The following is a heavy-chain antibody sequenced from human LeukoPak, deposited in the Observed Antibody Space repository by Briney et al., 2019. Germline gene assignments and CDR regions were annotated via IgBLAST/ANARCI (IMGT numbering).Heavy chain of an antibody. CDR3: ARGPTRALWFGGHYFDY. CDR1: GGTFSSYA. J-gene: IGHJ4*02. CDR2: IIPIFGTA. D-gene: IGHD3-10*01. Sequence: SVKVSCKASGGTFSSYAISWVRQAPGQGLEWMGGIIPIFGTANYAQKFQGRVTMTTDTSTSTAYMELRSLRSDDTAVYYCARGPTRALWFGGHYFDYWGQGTLVTVSS. V-gene: IGHV1-69*05.